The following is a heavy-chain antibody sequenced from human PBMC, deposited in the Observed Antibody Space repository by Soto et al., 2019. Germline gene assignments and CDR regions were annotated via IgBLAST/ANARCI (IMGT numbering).Heavy chain of an antibody. J-gene: IGHJ4*02. Sequence: QVQLQQWGAGLLKPSETLSLTCTVSGGPFAGYFWSWIRQSPGKGLEWIGEITHSGRTNYNPSLQSRVTISVDTPRSQFSLTLSSVTAADTAVYYCARWGPQPFGYWGQGTPVTVSS. V-gene: IGHV4-34*02. CDR3: ARWGPQPFGY. CDR1: GGPFAGYF. D-gene: IGHD7-27*01. CDR2: ITHSGRT.